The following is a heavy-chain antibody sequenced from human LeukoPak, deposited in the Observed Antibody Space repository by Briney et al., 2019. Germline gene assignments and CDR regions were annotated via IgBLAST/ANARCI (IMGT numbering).Heavy chain of an antibody. Sequence: SETLSLTCTVSGGSISSGSYYWSWIRQPAGKGLEWIGRIYTSGSINYNPSLKIRVPIPVHTSKDQFSLKLTSLTAANTAVYYCAATYYYDSSGYWGYFDYWGQGTLVTVSS. D-gene: IGHD3-22*01. CDR3: AATYYYDSSGYWGYFDY. V-gene: IGHV4-61*02. J-gene: IGHJ4*02. CDR2: IYTSGSI. CDR1: GGSISSGSYY.